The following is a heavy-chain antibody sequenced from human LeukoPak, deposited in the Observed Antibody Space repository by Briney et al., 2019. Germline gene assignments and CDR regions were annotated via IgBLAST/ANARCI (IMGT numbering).Heavy chain of an antibody. D-gene: IGHD3-10*01. CDR1: GFTFTHSW. CDR3: AKDVSGSYSNYYYYGMDV. J-gene: IGHJ6*02. CDR2: LKQDGSEK. V-gene: IGHV3-7*01. Sequence: GGSLRLSCAASGFTFTHSWMSWVRQAPGKGLEWVANLKQDGSEKYYVDSMEGRFTISRDNAKNSVSLQMNSLRAEDTAVYYCAKDVSGSYSNYYYYGMDVWGQGTTVTVSS.